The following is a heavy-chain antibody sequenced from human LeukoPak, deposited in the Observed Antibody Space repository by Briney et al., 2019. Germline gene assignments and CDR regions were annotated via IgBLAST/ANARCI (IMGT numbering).Heavy chain of an antibody. V-gene: IGHV4-34*01. CDR3: ARGARPLHYYDSSGYYWGTERHYYFDY. CDR2: INHSGST. J-gene: IGHJ4*02. Sequence: TPSETLSLTCAVYGGSFSGYYWSWIRQPPGKGLEWIGEINHSGSTNYNPSLKSRVTISVDTSKNQFSLKLSSVTAADTAVYYCARGARPLHYYDSSGYYWGTERHYYFDYWGQGTLVTVSS. D-gene: IGHD3-22*01. CDR1: GGSFSGYY.